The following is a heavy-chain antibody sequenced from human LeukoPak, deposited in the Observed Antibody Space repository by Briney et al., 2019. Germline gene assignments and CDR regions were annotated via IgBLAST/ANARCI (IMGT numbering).Heavy chain of an antibody. J-gene: IGHJ4*02. CDR1: GFTVSSNH. CDR3: NGYGGNSV. Sequence: GGSLRLSCAVSGFTVSSNHMSWVRQAAGKGLEWVSLIENDATTYYADSVKGRFTISRENSKNTLYIQMNSLRVEDTAVYYCNGYGGNSVWGQGTLVTVSS. V-gene: IGHV3-53*01. CDR2: IENDATT. D-gene: IGHD4-23*01.